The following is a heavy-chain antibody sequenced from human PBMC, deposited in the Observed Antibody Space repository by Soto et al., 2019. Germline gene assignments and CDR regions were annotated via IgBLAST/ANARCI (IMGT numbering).Heavy chain of an antibody. CDR2: ISYDGSHK. CDR1: GFTFRNYG. J-gene: IGHJ6*02. Sequence: QVQLVESGGGVVQPGRSLRLSCAASGFTFRNYGMHWVRQAPGKGLVWVTVISYDGSHKYYADSVKGRFTISRDNSKNTVYLEMNSLRDEDTAVYYCAKRRGDHSNYSWGIDVWGQGTSVTVCS. D-gene: IGHD4-4*01. V-gene: IGHV3-30*18. CDR3: AKRRGDHSNYSWGIDV.